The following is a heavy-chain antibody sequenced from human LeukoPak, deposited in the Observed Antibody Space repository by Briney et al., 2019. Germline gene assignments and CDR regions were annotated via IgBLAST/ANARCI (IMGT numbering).Heavy chain of an antibody. CDR1: GFTFSSYE. V-gene: IGHV3-48*03. Sequence: PGGSLRLSCAASGFTFSSYEMNWVRQAPGKGLEWVSYISSSGSTIYYADSVKGRFTISRDNAKNSLYLQMNSLRAEDTAVYYCAKDYKIFGVIFGYWGQGTLVTVSS. CDR3: AKDYKIFGVIFGY. D-gene: IGHD3-3*01. J-gene: IGHJ4*02. CDR2: ISSSGSTI.